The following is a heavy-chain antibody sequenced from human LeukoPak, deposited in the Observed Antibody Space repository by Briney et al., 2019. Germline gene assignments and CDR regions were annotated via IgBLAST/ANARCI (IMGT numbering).Heavy chain of an antibody. V-gene: IGHV3-30*02. CDR2: IRYEGSNK. CDR1: GFTFSSYG. J-gene: IGHJ4*02. D-gene: IGHD3-22*01. CDR3: AKDFSVYYYDSRVLDY. Sequence: GGALRLSCAASGFTFSSYGIHWVRQAPGKGLEGVAFIRYEGSNKYYADSVKGRFTISRDNSKNTLYLQMNRLRAEDTAVYYCAKDFSVYYYDSRVLDYWGQGTLVTVSS.